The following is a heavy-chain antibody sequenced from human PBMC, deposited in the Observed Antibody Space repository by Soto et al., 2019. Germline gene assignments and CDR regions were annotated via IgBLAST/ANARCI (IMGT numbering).Heavy chain of an antibody. D-gene: IGHD4-17*01. CDR1: GFSLSTGGVG. CDR2: IYWDDVK. Sequence: QITLKESGPPLVKPTQTLTLTCTLSGFSLSTGGVGVGWIRQSPGKALEWLAVIYWDDVKHYSPSLERRLTITTDTSESEVVLTMTNMDPVDTATYYCARKGSGDYALDYWGQGILVTVSS. CDR3: ARKGSGDYALDY. V-gene: IGHV2-5*02. J-gene: IGHJ4*02.